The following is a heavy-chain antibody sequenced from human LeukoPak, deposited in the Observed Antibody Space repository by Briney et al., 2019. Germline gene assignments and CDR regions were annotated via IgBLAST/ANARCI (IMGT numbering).Heavy chain of an antibody. J-gene: IGHJ4*02. V-gene: IGHV3-23*01. Sequence: GGSLRLSCAASGFSFSNYAMSWVRQAPGKGLEWVSTISGSGDTSYYADSVKGLFTISRDNFKNTLYLQMNSLRAEATTDYYSAVFFMVRGVINQYYFDHCGQGNLITVSS. CDR2: ISGSGDTS. CDR3: AVFFMVRGVINQYYFDH. CDR1: GFSFSNYA. D-gene: IGHD3-10*01.